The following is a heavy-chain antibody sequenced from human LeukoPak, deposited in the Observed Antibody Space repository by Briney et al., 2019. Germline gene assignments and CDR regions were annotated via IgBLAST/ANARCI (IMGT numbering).Heavy chain of an antibody. D-gene: IGHD3-10*01. V-gene: IGHV4-59*08. CDR2: IYYSGST. CDR3: ARQWRGDFDY. J-gene: IGHJ4*02. CDR1: GGSISNYY. Sequence: SETLSLTCTVSGGSISNYYWSWIRQPPGRGLEWIGYIYYSGSTNYNPSLKSRVTISVDTSKNQFSLKLSSVTAADTAVYYCARQWRGDFDYWGQGTLVTVSS.